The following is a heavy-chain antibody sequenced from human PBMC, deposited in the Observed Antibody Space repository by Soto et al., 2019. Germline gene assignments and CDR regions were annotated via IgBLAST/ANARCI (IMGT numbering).Heavy chain of an antibody. V-gene: IGHV3-23*01. J-gene: IGHJ6*02. CDR3: AKEIGDVSSDYYYFYYAMEV. CDR2: ISGSGSST. Sequence: EVQVLESGGGLVQPGGSLRLSCTASEFTFTNYAMSWVRQAPGKGLEWFSAISGSGSSTYYADSVKGRFTISRDNSKNTLYLQMNSVRADDADLYYSAKEIGDVSSDYYYFYYAMEVWGQWTTVTVSS. CDR1: EFTFTNYA. D-gene: IGHD3-22*01.